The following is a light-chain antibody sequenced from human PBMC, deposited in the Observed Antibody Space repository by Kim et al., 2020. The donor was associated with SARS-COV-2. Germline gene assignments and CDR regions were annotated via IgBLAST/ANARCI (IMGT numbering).Light chain of an antibody. J-gene: IGKJ1*01. V-gene: IGKV3-11*01. CDR3: QQRSTWS. Sequence: EIVLTQSPATLSLSPGQRATLSCRASQSISSYLAWYQHKPGQAPRLLISYASNRAPGIPARFSGSGSGTDFTLTISSLGPEDFAVYYCQQRSTWSFGQGTKVDIK. CDR1: QSISSY. CDR2: YAS.